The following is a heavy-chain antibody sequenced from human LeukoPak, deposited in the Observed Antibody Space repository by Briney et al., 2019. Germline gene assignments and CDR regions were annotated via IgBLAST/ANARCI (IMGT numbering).Heavy chain of an antibody. J-gene: IGHJ5*02. V-gene: IGHV4-59*01. D-gene: IGHD4-17*01. CDR1: GGSISGCY. Sequence: SETLSLTCTVSGGSISGCYWSWIRQPPGKGLEWIGYIYYTGSTNYNPSLKSRVIISVDTSKNQFSLKVSSVTAADTAVYYCVRSKSGTYGWFDPWGQGTLVTVSS. CDR3: VRSKSGTYGWFDP. CDR2: IYYTGST.